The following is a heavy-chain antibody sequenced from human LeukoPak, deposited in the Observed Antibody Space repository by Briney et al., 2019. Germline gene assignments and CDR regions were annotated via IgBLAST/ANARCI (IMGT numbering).Heavy chain of an antibody. Sequence: QPGGSLRLSCVGSRFTFCSFAMNWVSQAPGKGLEWVALISYDGSNKSYIDSVKGQFTISRDNFMSTLFLQMNSLRDEDTAVYYCARAHLDSTIFQPDVEWLQEGDYFDYWGQGTLVTVSS. CDR2: ISYDGSNK. CDR3: ARAHLDSTIFQPDVEWLQEGDYFDY. CDR1: RFTFCSFA. D-gene: IGHD3-3*01. J-gene: IGHJ4*02. V-gene: IGHV3-30*04.